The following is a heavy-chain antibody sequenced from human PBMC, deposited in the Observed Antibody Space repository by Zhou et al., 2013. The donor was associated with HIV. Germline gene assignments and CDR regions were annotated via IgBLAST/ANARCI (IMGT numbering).Heavy chain of an antibody. CDR2: IIPIFGTA. CDR1: GGTFSSYA. J-gene: IGHJ6*03. D-gene: IGHD5-18*01. Sequence: QVQLVQSGAEVKKPGSSVKVSCKASGGTFSSYAISWVRQAPGQGLEWMGGIIPIFGTANYAQKFQGRVTITTDESTSTAYMELSSLRSEDTAVYYCARVDGIQLWSYPYYYYYMDVWGKGTTVTVSS. V-gene: IGHV1-69*05. CDR3: ARVDGIQLWSYPYYYYYMDV.